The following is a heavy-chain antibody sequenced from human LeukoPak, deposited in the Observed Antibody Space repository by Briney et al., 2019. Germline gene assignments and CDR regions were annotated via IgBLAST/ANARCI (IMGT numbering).Heavy chain of an antibody. Sequence: PGGSLRLSCEASGFTFSNYAMSWVRQAPGKGLEWVSAVSTGLTTHYTDSVKGRFTISRDNSKSTLYLQMNSLRAEDTAVYYCAKDFSQEGTHSVDYWGQGTLVTVSS. CDR2: VSTGLTT. CDR1: GFTFSNYA. D-gene: IGHD2/OR15-2a*01. V-gene: IGHV3-23*01. CDR3: AKDFSQEGTHSVDY. J-gene: IGHJ4*02.